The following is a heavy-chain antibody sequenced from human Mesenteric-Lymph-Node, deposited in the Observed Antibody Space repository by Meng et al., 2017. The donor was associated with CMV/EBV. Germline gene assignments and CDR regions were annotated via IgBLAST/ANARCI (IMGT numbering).Heavy chain of an antibody. J-gene: IGHJ6*02. CDR1: GFTVSTNY. Sequence: RLSCAASGFTVSTNYMTWVRQAPGKGLEWVSMIYSGGTTHYADSVKGRFTISRDNSKNTLYLQMSSLRAEDTAVYYCARDTYYYGMDVWGPGTTVTVSS. CDR2: IYSGGTT. CDR3: ARDTYYYGMDV. V-gene: IGHV3-53*01.